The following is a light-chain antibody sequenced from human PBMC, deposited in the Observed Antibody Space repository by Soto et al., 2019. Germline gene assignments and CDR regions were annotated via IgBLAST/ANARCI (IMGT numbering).Light chain of an antibody. CDR2: KAS. Sequence: DIQMTPSPSTLSASVGDRVTITCRASQSISSWLAWYQQKPGKAPKLLIYKASSLESGVPSRFSGSGSGTEFTLTISSLQPDDVATYYCQQYNSYPSYTFGQGTKLEIK. CDR1: QSISSW. J-gene: IGKJ2*01. V-gene: IGKV1-5*03. CDR3: QQYNSYPSYT.